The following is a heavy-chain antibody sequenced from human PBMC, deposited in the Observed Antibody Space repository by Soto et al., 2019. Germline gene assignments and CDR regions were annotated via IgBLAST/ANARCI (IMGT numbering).Heavy chain of an antibody. V-gene: IGHV4-59*01. J-gene: IGHJ4*02. CDR2: IYYSGST. Sequence: SETLSLTCTVSGGSISSYYWSWIRQPPGKGLEWIGYIYYSGSTNYNPSLKSRVTISVDTSKNQFSLKLSSVTAADPAVYYWASHTEGELYYWGQGTLVTVSS. CDR1: GGSISSYY. D-gene: IGHD1-26*01. CDR3: ASHTEGELYY.